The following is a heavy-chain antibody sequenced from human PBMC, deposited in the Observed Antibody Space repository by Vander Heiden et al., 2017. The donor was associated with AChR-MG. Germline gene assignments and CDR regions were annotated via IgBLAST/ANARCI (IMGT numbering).Heavy chain of an antibody. D-gene: IGHD1-20*01. Sequence: DVQLVQSGAEVTKPGGSLRISCEGSGYSFTSYWISWVRHLPGKGVEWIGWSDPRDSYPNYSPSFQGNVRISVDRSMSTAYLQWSSLKASDTAVYYCARSSGGDNSALADYWGQGTLVTVSS. J-gene: IGHJ4*02. CDR1: GYSFTSYW. CDR2: SDPRDSYP. V-gene: IGHV5-10-1*03. CDR3: ARSSGGDNSALADY.